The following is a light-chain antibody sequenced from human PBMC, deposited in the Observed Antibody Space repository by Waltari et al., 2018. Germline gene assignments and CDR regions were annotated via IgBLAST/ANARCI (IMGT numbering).Light chain of an antibody. J-gene: IGLJ1*01. V-gene: IGLV3-19*01. CDR1: SLRNYY. CDR3: NCRDSSGNHHYV. CDR2: GKN. Sequence: SSELTQDPAVSVALGQTVRITCQGDSLRNYYANWYQQKPGQAPVVVIYGKNNRPSGIPDRFSGSSSGNTASLTITGAQAEDEADYYCNCRDSSGNHHYVFGTGTKSPS.